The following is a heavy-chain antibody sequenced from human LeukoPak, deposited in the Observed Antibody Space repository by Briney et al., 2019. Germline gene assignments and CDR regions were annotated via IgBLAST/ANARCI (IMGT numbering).Heavy chain of an antibody. CDR2: IRSKAYGGTA. CDR3: TRDSGGPSPP. Sequence: PGRSLRLSCTASGFTFGDYTMTWVRQAPGKGLEWVGFIRSKAYGGTAEYAASVKGRFAISRDDSKSIAYLQMNSLKTEDTAVYYYTRDSGGPSPPWGQGTLVTVSS. CDR1: GFTFGDYT. J-gene: IGHJ5*02. V-gene: IGHV3-49*04. D-gene: IGHD3-16*01.